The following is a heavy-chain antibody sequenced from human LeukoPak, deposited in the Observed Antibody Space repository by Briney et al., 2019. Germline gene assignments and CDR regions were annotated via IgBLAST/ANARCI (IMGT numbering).Heavy chain of an antibody. V-gene: IGHV3-15*01. CDR2: SKSKTDGGTT. CDR1: GFTFSNAW. D-gene: IGHD3-10*01. J-gene: IGHJ6*03. Sequence: GGSLRLSCAASGFTFSNAWMSWVRQAPGKGLEWVGRSKSKTDGGTTDYAAPVKGRFTISRDDSKNTLYLQMNSLKTEDTAVYYCTTDPSRSGYYYYYMDVWGKGTTVTVSS. CDR3: TTDPSRSGYYYYYMDV.